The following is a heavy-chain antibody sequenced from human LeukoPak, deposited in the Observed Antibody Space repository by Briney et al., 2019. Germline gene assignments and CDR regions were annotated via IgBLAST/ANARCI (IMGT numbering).Heavy chain of an antibody. Sequence: GGSVKVSCKASGYTFTSYGISWARQAPGQGLEWMGWISAYNGNTNYAQKLQGRVTMTTDTSTSTAYMELRSLRSDDTAVYYCASRIAAAGLDYWGQGTLVTVSS. V-gene: IGHV1-18*01. CDR2: ISAYNGNT. D-gene: IGHD6-13*01. J-gene: IGHJ4*02. CDR3: ASRIAAAGLDY. CDR1: GYTFTSYG.